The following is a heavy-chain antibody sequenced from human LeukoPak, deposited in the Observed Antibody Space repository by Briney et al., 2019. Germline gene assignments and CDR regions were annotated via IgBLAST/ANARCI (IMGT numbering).Heavy chain of an antibody. D-gene: IGHD3-3*01. CDR2: INHSGST. J-gene: IGHJ4*02. CDR3: ARLGFWSGYYMGMV. Sequence: SETLALTCAVYGGSFSGYYWSWIRQPPGKGLEWIGEINHSGSTNYNPSLKSRVTISVDTSKDQFSLKLSSVTAADTAVYYCARLGFWSGYYMGMVWGQGTLVTVSS. V-gene: IGHV4-34*01. CDR1: GGSFSGYY.